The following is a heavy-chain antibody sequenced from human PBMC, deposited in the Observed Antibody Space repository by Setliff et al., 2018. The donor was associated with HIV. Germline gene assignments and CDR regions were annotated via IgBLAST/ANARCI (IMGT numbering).Heavy chain of an antibody. CDR3: ARVMGGYYDSSQYMDV. J-gene: IGHJ6*03. CDR2: IYHSGST. D-gene: IGHD3-22*01. Sequence: PSETLSLTCAVYGGSFSCYYWSWVRQSPGKGLEWIGEIYHSGSTYYNPSLKSRVTISLDNSKNQFSLRLSSVTAADTAVYYCARVMGGYYDSSQYMDVWGKGTTVTVSS. CDR1: GGSFSCYY. V-gene: IGHV4-34*01.